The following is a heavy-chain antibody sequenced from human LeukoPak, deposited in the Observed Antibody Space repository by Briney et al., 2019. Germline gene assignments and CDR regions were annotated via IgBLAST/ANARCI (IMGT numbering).Heavy chain of an antibody. D-gene: IGHD3-22*01. CDR1: GDSISSNIYY. CDR3: ARPPYYDSSGYRDY. J-gene: IGHJ4*02. Sequence: SETLSLTCTVSGDSISSNIYYWAWIPQPPGQELEGIGSFHYSGSTYYNPSLKSRVTISVYTSKNQFSLKLSSVTAADTAVYYCARPPYYDSSGYRDYWGQGTLVTVSS. V-gene: IGHV4-39*07. CDR2: FHYSGST.